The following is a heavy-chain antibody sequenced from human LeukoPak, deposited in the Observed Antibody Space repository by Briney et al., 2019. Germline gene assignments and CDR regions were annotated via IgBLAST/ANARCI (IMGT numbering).Heavy chain of an antibody. V-gene: IGHV4-59*11. CDR2: IYHSGST. CDR3: ARAPSNYDILTGYSHDAFDI. D-gene: IGHD3-9*01. J-gene: IGHJ3*02. Sequence: PSETLSLTCTVSGASIRSHYWSWIRQPPGKGLEWIGYIYHSGSTYYNPSLKSRVTISVDRSKNQFSLKLSSVTAADTAVYYCARAPSNYDILTGYSHDAFDIWGQGTMVTVSS. CDR1: GASIRSHY.